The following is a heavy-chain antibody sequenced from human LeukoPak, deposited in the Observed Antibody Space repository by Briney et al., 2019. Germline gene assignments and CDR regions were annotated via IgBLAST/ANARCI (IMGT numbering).Heavy chain of an antibody. D-gene: IGHD3-16*01. V-gene: IGHV4-34*01. Sequence: NPPETLSLTCAVYGGSFSGYYWSWIRQPPGKGLEWIGEINHSGSTNYNPSLKSRVTISVDTSKNQFSLKLSSVTAADTAVYYCARGPWGYYYYGMDVWGQGTTVTVSS. CDR1: GGSFSGYY. CDR2: INHSGST. J-gene: IGHJ6*02. CDR3: ARGPWGYYYYGMDV.